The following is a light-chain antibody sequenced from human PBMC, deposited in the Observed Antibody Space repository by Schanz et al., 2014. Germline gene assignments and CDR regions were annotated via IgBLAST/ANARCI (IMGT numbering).Light chain of an antibody. J-gene: IGKJ2*01. CDR1: QSISTW. CDR3: QQSYSTPST. V-gene: IGKV1-39*01. Sequence: DIQMPQSPSTLSASVGDRVTITCRASQSISTWLAWYQQKPGKAPKVLMYDASKLEAGVPSRFSGSGSGTDFTLTISSLQPEDFATYYCQQSYSTPSTFGQGTKLEIK. CDR2: DAS.